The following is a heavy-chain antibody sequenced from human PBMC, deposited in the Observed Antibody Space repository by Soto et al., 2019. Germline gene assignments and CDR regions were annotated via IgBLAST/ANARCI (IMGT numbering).Heavy chain of an antibody. J-gene: IGHJ6*03. CDR1: GFTFSSYS. Sequence: GGSLRLSCAASGFTFSSYSMNWVRQAPGKGLEWVSSISSSSSYIYYADSVKGRFTISRDNAKNSLYLQMNSLRAEDTAVYYCARAPARWGPAAWGIYYMDVWGKGTTVTVSS. D-gene: IGHD2-2*01. CDR2: ISSSSSYI. V-gene: IGHV3-21*01. CDR3: ARAPARWGPAAWGIYYMDV.